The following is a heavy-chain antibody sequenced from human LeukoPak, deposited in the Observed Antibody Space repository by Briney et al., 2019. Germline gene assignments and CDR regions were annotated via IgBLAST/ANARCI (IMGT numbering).Heavy chain of an antibody. Sequence: GGSLRLSCAASGFTFSSYGMHWVRQAPGKGLEWVAVIWYDGSNKYYADSVKGRFTFSRDNSKNTLYLQMNSLRAEDTAVYYCARDRMKGGTSFDYWGQGTLVTVSS. J-gene: IGHJ4*02. CDR3: ARDRMKGGTSFDY. V-gene: IGHV3-33*01. CDR1: GFTFSSYG. D-gene: IGHD1-7*01. CDR2: IWYDGSNK.